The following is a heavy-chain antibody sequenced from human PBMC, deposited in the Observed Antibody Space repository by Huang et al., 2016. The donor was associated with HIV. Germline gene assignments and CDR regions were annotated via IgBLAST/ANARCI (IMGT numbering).Heavy chain of an antibody. V-gene: IGHV1-24*01. J-gene: IGHJ3*02. D-gene: IGHD2-15*01. CDR2: FDPEEGET. CDR1: GYTVSELS. Sequence: QVQLVESGAELKKPGASVRVSCKVSGYTVSELSLHWVRQAPEKGLEWMGGFDPEEGETIYAHRLQGRVTMTEDTSTDTAYMELSSLRPEDTAVYYCATSTPDVGAGVLRSAFDIWGQGTMVTVSS. CDR3: ATSTPDVGAGVLRSAFDI.